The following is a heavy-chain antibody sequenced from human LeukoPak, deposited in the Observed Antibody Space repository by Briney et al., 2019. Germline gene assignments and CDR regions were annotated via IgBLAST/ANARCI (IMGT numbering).Heavy chain of an antibody. Sequence: PSETLSLTCTVSGGSISSSSYYWGWIRQPPGKGLEWIGSIYYSGSTYYNPSLKSRVTISVDTSKNQFSLKLSSVTAADTAVYYCASLVVVRYYYMDVWGKGTTVTVSS. V-gene: IGHV4-39*01. CDR2: IYYSGST. CDR3: ASLVVVRYYYMDV. CDR1: GGSISSSSYY. D-gene: IGHD2-2*01. J-gene: IGHJ6*03.